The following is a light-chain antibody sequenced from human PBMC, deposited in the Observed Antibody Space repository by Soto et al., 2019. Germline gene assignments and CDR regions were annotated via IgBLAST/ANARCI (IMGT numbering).Light chain of an antibody. J-gene: IGKJ1*01. CDR1: QYINTR. Sequence: EIVLTQSPATLSSFPGDRVTLSCRASQYINTRLAWYQHRPGQAPRLLFYQTSIRATGIPARFSASGSGTEFTLTINSLQSEDFAVYYCQQYNNWPRTFGQGTKVDIK. V-gene: IGKV3D-15*01. CDR2: QTS. CDR3: QQYNNWPRT.